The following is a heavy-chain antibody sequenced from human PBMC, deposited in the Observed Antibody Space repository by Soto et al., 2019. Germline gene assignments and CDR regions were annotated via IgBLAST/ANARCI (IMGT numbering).Heavy chain of an antibody. CDR2: INHSGST. Sequence: QVQLQQWGAGLLKPSETLSLTCAVYGGSFSGYYWSWIRQPPGKGLEWIGEINHSGSTNYNPSLKSRVTISVDTSKNQFSLKLSSVTAADTAVYYCARGAVVGANRKWFDPWGQGTLVTVFS. CDR1: GGSFSGYY. D-gene: IGHD1-26*01. V-gene: IGHV4-34*01. J-gene: IGHJ5*02. CDR3: ARGAVVGANRKWFDP.